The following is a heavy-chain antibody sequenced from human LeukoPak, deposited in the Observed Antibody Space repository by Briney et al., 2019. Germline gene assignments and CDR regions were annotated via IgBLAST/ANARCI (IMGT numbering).Heavy chain of an antibody. J-gene: IGHJ4*02. D-gene: IGHD3-22*01. V-gene: IGHV3-23*01. CDR1: GFSFSSYS. CDR2: ISTSGGST. Sequence: GGSLRLSCAASGFSFSSYSMNWVRQAPGKGLEWVSGISTSGGSTSYADSVKGRFTISRDNPRNTLYMQMNSLRAEDTAVYYCAIMHRYYDGSGYWVQWGQGTLVTVSS. CDR3: AIMHRYYDGSGYWVQ.